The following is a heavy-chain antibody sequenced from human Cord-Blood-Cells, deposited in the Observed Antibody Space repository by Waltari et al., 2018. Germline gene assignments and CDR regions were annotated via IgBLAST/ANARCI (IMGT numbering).Heavy chain of an antibody. V-gene: IGHV1-8*01. D-gene: IGHD3-3*01. CDR1: GYTFTSYD. Sequence: QVQLVQSGAEVKKPRASVKVSCKASGYTFTSYDTNWVRQATGQGLEWMGWMNPNSGNTGYAQKFQGRVTMTRNTSISTAYMELSSLRSEDTAVYYCARGRYDFWSGYYNWFDPWGQGTLVTVSS. CDR2: MNPNSGNT. J-gene: IGHJ5*02. CDR3: ARGRYDFWSGYYNWFDP.